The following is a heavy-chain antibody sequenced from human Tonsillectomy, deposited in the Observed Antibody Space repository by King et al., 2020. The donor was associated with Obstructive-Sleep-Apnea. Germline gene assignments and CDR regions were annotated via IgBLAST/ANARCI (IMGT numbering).Heavy chain of an antibody. Sequence: VQLVESGGGVVQPGRSLRLSCAASGFTFSNYAVHWVRQAPGKGLEWVAVISYDGSNKYYADSVKGRFTISRDNSKNTLYLQMNSPRVGDTALYYCARATQVHNAMDVWGQGTTVTVSS. V-gene: IGHV3-30*04. J-gene: IGHJ6*02. D-gene: IGHD2-21*01. CDR2: ISYDGSNK. CDR3: ARATQVHNAMDV. CDR1: GFTFSNYA.